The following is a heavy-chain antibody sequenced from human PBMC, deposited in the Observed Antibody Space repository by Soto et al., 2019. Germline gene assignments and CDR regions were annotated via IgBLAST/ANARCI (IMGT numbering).Heavy chain of an antibody. CDR1: GFTFSSYG. Sequence: GGSLRLSCAASGFTFSSYGMHWVRQAPGKGLEWVAVIWYDGSNKYYADSVKGRFTISRDNSKNTLYLQMNSLRAEDTAVYYCARDLTYGSGTADYWGQGTRVSVSS. D-gene: IGHD3-10*01. V-gene: IGHV3-33*01. CDR3: ARDLTYGSGTADY. J-gene: IGHJ4*02. CDR2: IWYDGSNK.